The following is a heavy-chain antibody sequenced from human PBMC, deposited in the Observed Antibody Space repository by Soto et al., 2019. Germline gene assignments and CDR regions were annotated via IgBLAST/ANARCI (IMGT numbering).Heavy chain of an antibody. D-gene: IGHD1-26*01. J-gene: IGHJ4*02. Sequence: QVQLVQSGAEEKKPGASVKVSCKASGYTFTSYAMHWVRQAPGQRLEWMGWINAGNGNTKYSQKFQGRVTITRDTAASTAYMELSSLRSEDTAVYYCARGRAVGEFDYWGQGTLVTVSS. CDR2: INAGNGNT. V-gene: IGHV1-3*05. CDR3: ARGRAVGEFDY. CDR1: GYTFTSYA.